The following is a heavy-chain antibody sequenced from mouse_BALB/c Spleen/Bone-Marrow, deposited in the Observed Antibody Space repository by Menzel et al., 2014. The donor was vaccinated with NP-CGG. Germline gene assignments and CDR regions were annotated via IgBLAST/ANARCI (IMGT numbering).Heavy chain of an antibody. J-gene: IGHJ3*01. D-gene: IGHD1-1*01. CDR3: ARDYYGFSYGFAY. Sequence: EVQLQESGPELVKPGASMKISCKASGYSFTGYTMNWVKQSHGKNLEWIGLINPYNGGTNYNQKFKGKATLTVDKSSSTAYMELLSLTSEDSAVYYCARDYYGFSYGFAYWGQGTLVTVSA. CDR2: INPYNGGT. V-gene: IGHV1-18*01. CDR1: GYSFTGYT.